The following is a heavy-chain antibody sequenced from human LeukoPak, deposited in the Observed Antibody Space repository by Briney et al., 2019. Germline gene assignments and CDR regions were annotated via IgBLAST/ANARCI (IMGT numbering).Heavy chain of an antibody. J-gene: IGHJ4*02. Sequence: SETLSLTCAVYGGSFSGYYWSWIRQPPGKGLEWIGEINHSGGTNYNPSLKSRVTISVDTSKNQFSLKLSSVTAADTAVYYCARGGRGSATTKPIDYWGQGTLVTVSS. V-gene: IGHV4-34*01. D-gene: IGHD1-26*01. CDR1: GGSFSGYY. CDR3: ARGGRGSATTKPIDY. CDR2: INHSGGT.